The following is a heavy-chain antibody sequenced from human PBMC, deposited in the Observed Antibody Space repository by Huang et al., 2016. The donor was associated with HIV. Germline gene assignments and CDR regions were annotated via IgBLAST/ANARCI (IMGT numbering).Heavy chain of an antibody. Sequence: QLQLQESGPGLVKPSETLSLTCTVSGGSIRSDNYYWGWIRQPPGKGLGWIGSIYYSGSTYYNPSLKRRVTITVATSKNHFSLRMRSVTAADTAVYYCARLPGSITMIRGVITDPYWGQGTLVTVSS. V-gene: IGHV4-39*02. D-gene: IGHD3-10*01. CDR2: IYYSGST. CDR1: GGSIRSDNYY. CDR3: ARLPGSITMIRGVITDPY. J-gene: IGHJ4*02.